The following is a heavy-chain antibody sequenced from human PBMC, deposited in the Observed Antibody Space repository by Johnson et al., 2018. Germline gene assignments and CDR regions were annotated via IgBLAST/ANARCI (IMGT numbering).Heavy chain of an antibody. CDR2: IYPGDSDT. CDR3: ARQCNYGDYDPDDAFDI. CDR1: GYSFTSYW. V-gene: IGHV5-51*01. D-gene: IGHD4-17*01. Sequence: EVQLVQSGAEVKKPGESLKISCKGSGYSFTSYWIGWVRQMPGKGLEWMGIIYPGDSDTRYSPSFQGQVTISADKSTSTAYLQWSSLKASDTAMYYSARQCNYGDYDPDDAFDIWGQGTMVTVSS. J-gene: IGHJ3*02.